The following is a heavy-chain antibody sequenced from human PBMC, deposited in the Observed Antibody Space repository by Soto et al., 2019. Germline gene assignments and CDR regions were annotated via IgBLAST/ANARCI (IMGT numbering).Heavy chain of an antibody. D-gene: IGHD2-21*02. CDR3: ARGLYCGGGCYSHFDY. CDR1: GGTFSNYP. V-gene: IGHV1-69*01. J-gene: IGHJ4*02. CDR2: IIPIFGTT. Sequence: VQLVQSGAEVKKPGSSVKVSCKASGGTFSNYPFIWVRQAPGQGLDWMGGIIPIFGTTDYGQRCQGRVTITADESTNTAYMELSSLRSDDTAVYYCARGLYCGGGCYSHFDYWGQGSVVTVSS.